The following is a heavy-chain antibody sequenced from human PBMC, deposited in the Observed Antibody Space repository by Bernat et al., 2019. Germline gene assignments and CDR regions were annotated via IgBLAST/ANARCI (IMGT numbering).Heavy chain of an antibody. CDR3: ARDRWDIAAEFDY. V-gene: IGHV4-31*03. Sequence: QVQLQESGPGLVKPSQTLSLTCTVSGGSISSGGYYWSWIRQHPGKGLEWIGYTYYSGSTYYNPSLKSRVTISVDTSKNQFSLKLSSVTAADMAVYYCARDRWDIAAEFDYWGQGTLVTVSS. D-gene: IGHD6-25*01. J-gene: IGHJ4*02. CDR2: TYYSGST. CDR1: GGSISSGGYY.